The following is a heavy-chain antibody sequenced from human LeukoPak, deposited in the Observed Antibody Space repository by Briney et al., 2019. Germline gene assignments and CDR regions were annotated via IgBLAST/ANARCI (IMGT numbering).Heavy chain of an antibody. CDR1: GFTFSTYG. D-gene: IGHD3-9*01. Sequence: GGSLRLSCVASGFTFSTYGMSWVRQAPGKGLEWVSAISGSGGSTYYADSVKGRFTISRDNSKNTLYLQMNSLRAEDTAVYYCAKDGGEYYDILTGYYPRLYYMDVWGKGTTVTISS. CDR3: AKDGGEYYDILTGYYPRLYYMDV. J-gene: IGHJ6*03. V-gene: IGHV3-23*01. CDR2: ISGSGGST.